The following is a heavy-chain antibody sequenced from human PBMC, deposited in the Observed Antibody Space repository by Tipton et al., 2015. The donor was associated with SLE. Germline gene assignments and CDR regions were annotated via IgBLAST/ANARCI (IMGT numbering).Heavy chain of an antibody. CDR1: GGSISSYY. J-gene: IGHJ3*02. CDR2: IYYSGST. V-gene: IGHV4-59*01. Sequence: TLSLTCTVSGGSISSYYWSWIRQPPGKGLEWIGYIYYSGSTNYNPSLKSRVTISVDTSKNQFSLKLSSVTAADTAVYYCARGYSSSWYLPDAFDIWGQGTMVTVSS. CDR3: ARGYSSSWYLPDAFDI. D-gene: IGHD6-13*01.